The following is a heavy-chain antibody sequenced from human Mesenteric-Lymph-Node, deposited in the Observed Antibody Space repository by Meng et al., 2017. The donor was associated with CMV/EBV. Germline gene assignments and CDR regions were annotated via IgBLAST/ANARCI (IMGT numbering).Heavy chain of an antibody. CDR3: AREGGFCSTTGCYGGPDY. D-gene: IGHD2-2*01. J-gene: IGHJ4*02. V-gene: IGHV7-4-1*02. CDR1: YTFTSYA. Sequence: YTFTSYAMNWVRQAPGQGLELMGWINTDTGNPTYAQDFTGRFVFSLDTSVTTVYLQISSLKAEDTAVYYCAREGGFCSTTGCYGGPDYWGQGTLVTVSS. CDR2: INTDTGNP.